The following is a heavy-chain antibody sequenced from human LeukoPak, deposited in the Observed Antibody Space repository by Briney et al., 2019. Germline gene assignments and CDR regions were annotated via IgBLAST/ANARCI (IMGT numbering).Heavy chain of an antibody. CDR2: ISGSGGST. Sequence: PGGSLRLSCAASGFTFSSYAMSWVRQAPGKGLEWVSAISGSGGSTYYADSVKGRFTISRHNSKNTLYLQMNSLRAEDTAVYYCARDRYYYDSSGYYRGSPPDNYYYYYGMDVWGQGTTVTVSS. CDR3: ARDRYYYDSSGYYRGSPPDNYYYYYGMDV. V-gene: IGHV3-23*01. CDR1: GFTFSSYA. D-gene: IGHD3-22*01. J-gene: IGHJ6*02.